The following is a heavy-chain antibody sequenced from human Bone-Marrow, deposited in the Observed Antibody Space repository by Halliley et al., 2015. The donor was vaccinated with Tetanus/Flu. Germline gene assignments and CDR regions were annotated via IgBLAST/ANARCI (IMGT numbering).Heavy chain of an antibody. CDR2: INHDSTEK. CDR1: GFSFSDYW. CDR3: ARVVSGVDYDLDS. D-gene: IGHD4-17*01. Sequence: SLRLSCAASGFSFSDYWMSWVRQAPGRGLEWVAYINHDSTEKYYEESLRGRLTISRDNAKNSLFLQMESLRADDTAVYYCARVVSGVDYDLDSWGQGTLLSVST. J-gene: IGHJ4*02. V-gene: IGHV3-7*03.